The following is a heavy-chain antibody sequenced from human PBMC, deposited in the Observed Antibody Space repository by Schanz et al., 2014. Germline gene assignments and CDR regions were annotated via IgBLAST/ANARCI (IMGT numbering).Heavy chain of an antibody. CDR1: GFTFSNHA. D-gene: IGHD6-13*01. CDR3: ARLDSSSWYPRY. J-gene: IGHJ4*02. Sequence: EVHLLESGGGLVQPGGSLRLSCAASGFTFSNHALSWVRQAPGKGLEWVSGIGGSGDSTHYADSVKGRFIISRDNSKNTLYLQVNSLRAEDTAVYYCARLDSSSWYPRYWGQGTLXTVSS. V-gene: IGHV3-23*01. CDR2: IGGSGDST.